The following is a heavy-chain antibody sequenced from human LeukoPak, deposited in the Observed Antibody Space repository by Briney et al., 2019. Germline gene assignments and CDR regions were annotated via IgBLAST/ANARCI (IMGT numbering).Heavy chain of an antibody. CDR3: ARDGSGNFDY. D-gene: IGHD3-10*01. Sequence: SGGSLRLSCAAAVFTFSSYEMNWVRQAPGKGLEWVSYISSSGSTIYYADSVKGRFTISRDNAKNSLYLQMNSLRAEDTAVYYCARDGSGNFDYWGQGTLVTVSS. CDR2: ISSSGSTI. CDR1: VFTFSSYE. J-gene: IGHJ4*02. V-gene: IGHV3-48*03.